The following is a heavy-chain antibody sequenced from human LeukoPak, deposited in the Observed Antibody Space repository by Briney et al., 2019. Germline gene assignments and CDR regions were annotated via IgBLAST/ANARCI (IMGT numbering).Heavy chain of an antibody. V-gene: IGHV1-69*04. J-gene: IGHJ5*02. CDR2: IIPILGIA. CDR3: ARVAVDTVNWFDP. D-gene: IGHD5-18*01. Sequence: SVKVSCKASGGTFSSYAISWVRQAPGQGLEWMGRIIPILGIANYAQKFQGRVTITADKSTSTAYMELSSLRSEDTAVYYCARVAVDTVNWFDPWGQGTLVTVSS. CDR1: GGTFSSYA.